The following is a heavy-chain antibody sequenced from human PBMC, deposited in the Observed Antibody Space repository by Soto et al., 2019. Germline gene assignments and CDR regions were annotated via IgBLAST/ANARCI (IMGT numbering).Heavy chain of an antibody. D-gene: IGHD3-10*01. Sequence: SETRSLTCTVSGGSISSYYWSWIRQPPGKGLEWIGYIYYSGSTNYNPSLKSRVTISVDTSKNQFSLKLTSVTAADTAVYYCTRSVTPWGQGTLVTVSS. CDR3: TRSVTP. CDR1: GGSISSYY. CDR2: IYYSGST. V-gene: IGHV4-59*12. J-gene: IGHJ5*02.